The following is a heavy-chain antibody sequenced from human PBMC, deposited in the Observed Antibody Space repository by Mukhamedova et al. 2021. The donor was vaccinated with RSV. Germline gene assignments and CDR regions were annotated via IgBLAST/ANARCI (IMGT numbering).Heavy chain of an antibody. CDR2: ITGYSGSI. V-gene: IGHV3-21*01. CDR3: VRVVPSAGAMDV. D-gene: IGHD2-2*01. Sequence: VRQAPGKGLEWVSSITGYSGSIYYADSVKGRFTISRDDARDSLYLQMSSLRGEDTAVYYCVRVVPSAGAMDVWGQGTTVTVSS. J-gene: IGHJ6*02.